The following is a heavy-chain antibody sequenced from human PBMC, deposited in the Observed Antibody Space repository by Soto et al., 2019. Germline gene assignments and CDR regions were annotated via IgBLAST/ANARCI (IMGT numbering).Heavy chain of an antibody. J-gene: IGHJ5*02. CDR2: IYYSGST. D-gene: IGHD6-13*01. V-gene: IGHV4-39*01. Sequence: QLQLQESGPGLVKPSETLSLTCTVSGGSISSSSFHWGWIRQPPGKGLEWIGSIYYSGSTYYSPSIKRRVTISAVTSKNQFSLKLSYVTAADTAVYYCARRESAAGTDWLFDPWGQGTLVTVSS. CDR3: ARRESAAGTDWLFDP. CDR1: GGSISSSSFH.